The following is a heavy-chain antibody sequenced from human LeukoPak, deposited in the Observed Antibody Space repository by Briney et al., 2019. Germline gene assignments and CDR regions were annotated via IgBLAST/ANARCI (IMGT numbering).Heavy chain of an antibody. J-gene: IGHJ5*02. CDR3: ARGRRVRIAVAGTKSSWFDP. CDR2: INHSGST. D-gene: IGHD6-19*01. Sequence: KSSETLSLTCTVSGGSISSSSYYWSWIRQPPGKGLEWIGEINHSGSTNYNPSLKSRVTISVDTSKNQFSLKLSSVTAADTAVYYCARGRRVRIAVAGTKSSWFDPWGQGTLVTVSS. CDR1: GGSISSSSYY. V-gene: IGHV4-39*07.